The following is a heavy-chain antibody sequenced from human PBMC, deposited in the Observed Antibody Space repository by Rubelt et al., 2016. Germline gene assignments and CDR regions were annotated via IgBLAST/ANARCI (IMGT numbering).Heavy chain of an antibody. CDR1: GGSISSSSYY. V-gene: IGHV4-39*01. CDR3: ARGDSSSHPFDY. D-gene: IGHD6-6*01. Sequence: QLQLQESGPGLVKPSETLSLTCTVSGGSISSSSYYWGWIRQPPGQGLEWIGCIYYSGCTYYNLSLKSRVTISVDTSKNQFSLKLSAVTAADTAVYYWARGDSSSHPFDYWGQGTLVTVSS. J-gene: IGHJ4*02. CDR2: IYYSGCT.